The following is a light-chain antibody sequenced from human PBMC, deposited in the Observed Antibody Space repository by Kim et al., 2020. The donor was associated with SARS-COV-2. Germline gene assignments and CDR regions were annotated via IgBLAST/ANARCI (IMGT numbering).Light chain of an antibody. CDR1: QDISNY. CDR2: AAS. J-gene: IGKJ1*01. Sequence: ASEGARVTIPCRASQDISNYLAWFQLKPGKAPKLLIYAASALQPGVPSRFSGSGSGTDFTLTVTSLQPEDVATYYCQKCDSVPWTFGQGTKVDIK. V-gene: IGKV1-27*01. CDR3: QKCDSVPWT.